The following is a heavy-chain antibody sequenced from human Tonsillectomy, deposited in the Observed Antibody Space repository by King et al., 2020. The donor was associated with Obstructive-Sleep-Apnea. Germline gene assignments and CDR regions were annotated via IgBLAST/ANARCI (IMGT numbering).Heavy chain of an antibody. Sequence: VQLQQWGAGLLKPSETLSLTCAVYGVSFSGYYWSWIRQPPGKGLEWIGEINHSGSTNYNPSLKSRVTISVDTSKNQFSLKLSSVTAADTAVYYCARGWSVVPAAEYYFDYWGQGTLVTVSS. D-gene: IGHD2-2*01. CDR3: ARGWSVVPAAEYYFDY. V-gene: IGHV4-34*01. CDR2: INHSGST. CDR1: GVSFSGYY. J-gene: IGHJ4*02.